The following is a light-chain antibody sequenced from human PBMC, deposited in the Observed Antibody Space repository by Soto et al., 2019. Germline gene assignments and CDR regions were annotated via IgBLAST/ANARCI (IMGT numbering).Light chain of an antibody. CDR1: QRVSSN. J-gene: IGKJ5*01. Sequence: EIVMTQSPATLSVSPGERATLSSRASQRVSSNLAWSQQKPGQAPRLLIYGASTRAIGIPARFSGSGSGTEFTLTISSLQSEDFVVYYCQQYNNWPPTFGQGTRLEI. V-gene: IGKV3-15*01. CDR3: QQYNNWPPT. CDR2: GAS.